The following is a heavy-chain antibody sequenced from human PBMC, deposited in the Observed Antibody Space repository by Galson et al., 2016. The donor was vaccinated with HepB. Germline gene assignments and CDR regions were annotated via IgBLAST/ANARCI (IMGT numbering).Heavy chain of an antibody. CDR1: GDSISSGDYY. D-gene: IGHD2-21*02. V-gene: IGHV4-31*03. Sequence: TLSLTCTVSGDSISSGDYYWSWLRQHPGKGLEWIGYIYYSGSTYYNPSLKSRLTISLDTSKNQFSLRLSSVSAADTAVYYCARDRSGDYGNWYFDLWGRGTLVTVSS. CDR3: ARDRSGDYGNWYFDL. J-gene: IGHJ2*01. CDR2: IYYSGST.